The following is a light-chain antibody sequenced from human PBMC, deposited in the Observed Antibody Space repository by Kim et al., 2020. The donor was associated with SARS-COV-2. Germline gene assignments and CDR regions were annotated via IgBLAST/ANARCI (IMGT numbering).Light chain of an antibody. CDR2: DVS. CDR3: TSYTTSRTVV. J-gene: IGLJ2*01. V-gene: IGLV2-14*03. Sequence: QSALTQPASVSGSPGQSITISCTGTTSDIGVYNYVSWYQHRPGTAPKLIIYDVSERPSGVSTRFSGSKSGNTASLTISGLQAEDEVDYYCTSYTTSRTVVFGGGTQLTVL. CDR1: TSDIGVYNY.